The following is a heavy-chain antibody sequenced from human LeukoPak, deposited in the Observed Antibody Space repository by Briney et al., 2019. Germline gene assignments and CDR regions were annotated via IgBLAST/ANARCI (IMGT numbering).Heavy chain of an antibody. CDR1: GGSISSYY. D-gene: IGHD6-19*01. J-gene: IGHJ4*02. CDR3: ARVVGSGWNYFDS. Sequence: PSETLSLTCTVSGGSISSYYWSWRRQPPGKGLEWIAYRHHSGSSNYNPSLESRVTVSVDTSNNQFSLRVTSVTAADTAVYYCARVVGSGWNYFDSWGQGTLVTVSS. CDR2: RHHSGSS. V-gene: IGHV4-59*01.